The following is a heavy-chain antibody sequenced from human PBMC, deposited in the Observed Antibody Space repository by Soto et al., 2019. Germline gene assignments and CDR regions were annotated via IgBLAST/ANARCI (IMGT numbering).Heavy chain of an antibody. J-gene: IGHJ6*02. CDR2: INPNSGGT. CDR3: ARDVNRITRDYYYYYGMDV. CDR1: GYTFTGYY. D-gene: IGHD1-20*01. Sequence: ASVKVSCKASGYTFTGYYMHWVRQAPGQGLEWMGWINPNSGGTNYAQKFQGRVTMTRDTSISTAYMELSRLRSDDTAVYYCARDVNRITRDYYYYYGMDVWGQGTTVTVSS. V-gene: IGHV1-2*02.